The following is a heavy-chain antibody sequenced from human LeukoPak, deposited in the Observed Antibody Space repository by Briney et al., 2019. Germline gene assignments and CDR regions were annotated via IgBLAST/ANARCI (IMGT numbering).Heavy chain of an antibody. D-gene: IGHD5-18*01. CDR2: TRYDGSNK. CDR1: GFTFSSYG. Sequence: GGSLRLSCAASGFTFSSYGMHWVRQAPGKGLEWVAFTRYDGSNKKYADSVKGRFTISRDNSENTLYLQMNSLRAEDTAVYYCAKVENEYTYGTSYYMDVWGKGTTVTISS. J-gene: IGHJ6*03. CDR3: AKVENEYTYGTSYYMDV. V-gene: IGHV3-30*02.